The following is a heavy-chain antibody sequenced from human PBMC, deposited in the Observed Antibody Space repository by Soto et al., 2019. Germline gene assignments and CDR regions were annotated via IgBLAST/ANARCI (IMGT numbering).Heavy chain of an antibody. D-gene: IGHD6-13*01. Sequence: QVQLVESGGGVVQPGRSLRLSCAASGFTFSSYGMHWVRQAPGKGLEWVAVIWYDGSNKYYADSVKGRFTISRDNSKNTLYLQMNSLRAEDTAVYYCARDGYSSNYDYYGMDVWGQGTTVTVSS. CDR2: IWYDGSNK. V-gene: IGHV3-33*01. J-gene: IGHJ6*02. CDR1: GFTFSSYG. CDR3: ARDGYSSNYDYYGMDV.